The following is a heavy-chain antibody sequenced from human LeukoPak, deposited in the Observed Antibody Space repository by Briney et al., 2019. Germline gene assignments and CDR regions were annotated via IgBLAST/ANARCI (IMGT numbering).Heavy chain of an antibody. D-gene: IGHD4-17*01. CDR3: ARDPNGDYIGAFDM. CDR1: GFSVDDEG. J-gene: IGHJ3*02. Sequence: GGSLRLSCAASGFSVDDEGMSWARQAPGKGLEWVSSIRGSDGGTHYAGSVKGRFTISRDNSKNTLFLQMNSLRGGDTAIYYCARDPNGDYIGAFDMGGPGTMVTVSS. CDR2: IRGSDGGT. V-gene: IGHV3-23*01.